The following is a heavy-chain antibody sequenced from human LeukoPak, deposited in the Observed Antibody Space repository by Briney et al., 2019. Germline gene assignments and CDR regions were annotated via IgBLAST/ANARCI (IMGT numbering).Heavy chain of an antibody. CDR3: ARDLSSGGSCYGY. V-gene: IGHV1-69*13. Sequence: SVKVSCKASGGTFSSYAISWVRQAPGQGLEWMGGIIPIFGTANYAQKFQGRVTITADESTSTAYMELSSLRSEDTAVYYCARDLSSGGSCYGYWGQGTLVTVSS. CDR2: IIPIFGTA. CDR1: GGTFSSYA. J-gene: IGHJ4*02. D-gene: IGHD2-15*01.